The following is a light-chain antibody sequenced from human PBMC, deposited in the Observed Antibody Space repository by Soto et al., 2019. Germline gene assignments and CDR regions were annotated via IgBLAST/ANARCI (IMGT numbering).Light chain of an antibody. V-gene: IGKV3-20*01. Sequence: EIEMTQSPATLSLAPGERVTLSCRASESVSTNLAWYQQKAGQAPRLLIYGASSRATGIPARFSGSGSGTDFTLTICRLEPEDFAVYDCQQYGSSGTFGQGTKVDIK. CDR1: ESVSTN. CDR3: QQYGSSGT. CDR2: GAS. J-gene: IGKJ1*01.